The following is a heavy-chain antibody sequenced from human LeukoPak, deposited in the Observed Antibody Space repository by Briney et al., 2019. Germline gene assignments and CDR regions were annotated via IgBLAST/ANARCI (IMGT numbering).Heavy chain of an antibody. CDR2: INSDGSST. J-gene: IGHJ4*02. CDR3: ARDNSGGYADY. CDR1: GFTFSSYW. D-gene: IGHD6-19*01. V-gene: IGHV3-74*01. Sequence: GGSLRLSCAASGFTFSSYWMHWVRHAPGKGLVWVSRINSDGSSTSYADSVKGRFTISRDNAKNTLYLQMNSLRAEDTAVYYCARDNSGGYADYWGQGTLVTVSS.